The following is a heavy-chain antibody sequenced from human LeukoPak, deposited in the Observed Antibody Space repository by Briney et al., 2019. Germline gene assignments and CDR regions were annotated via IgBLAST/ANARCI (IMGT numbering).Heavy chain of an antibody. CDR2: INHSGST. CDR1: GGSISSYY. D-gene: IGHD2-15*01. V-gene: IGHV4-34*01. CDR3: ARLAMDIVVVVAATNAFDI. Sequence: PSETLSLTCTVSGGSISSYYWSWIRQPPGKGLEWIGEINHSGSTNYNPSLKSRVTISVDTSKNQFSLKLSSVTAADTAVYYCARLAMDIVVVVAATNAFDIWGQGTMVTVSS. J-gene: IGHJ3*02.